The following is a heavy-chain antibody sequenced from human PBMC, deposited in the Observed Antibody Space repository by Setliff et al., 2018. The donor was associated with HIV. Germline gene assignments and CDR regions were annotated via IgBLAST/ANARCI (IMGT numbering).Heavy chain of an antibody. CDR3: ASLNGSESPYIYYYYMDV. CDR1: GGSIGTSRYY. V-gene: IGHV4-39*01. D-gene: IGHD3-10*01. CDR2: INYRGNT. J-gene: IGHJ6*03. Sequence: SETLSLTCTVSGGSIGTSRYYWGWIRQPPGKGLEWIGSINYRGNTYYNPSLTSRAAIFVDTSKNQISLKLSSVTAADTAVYYCASLNGSESPYIYYYYMDVWGKGTTVTVSS.